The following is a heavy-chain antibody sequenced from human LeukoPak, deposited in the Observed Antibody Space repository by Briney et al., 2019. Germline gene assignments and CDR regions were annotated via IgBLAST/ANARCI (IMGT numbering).Heavy chain of an antibody. CDR3: ARSRVSRSYYIDY. D-gene: IGHD2-2*01. J-gene: IGHJ4*02. V-gene: IGHV4-59*11. Sequence: SETLSLTCTVAGGSISSHYWSWVRQPPGKGMEWLGYIYYSGSTTYNPSLKSRVTISVDTSKNQFSRKLSSVTAADTAVYYCARSRVSRSYYIDYWGQGTLGTVSS. CDR2: IYYSGST. CDR1: GGSISSHY.